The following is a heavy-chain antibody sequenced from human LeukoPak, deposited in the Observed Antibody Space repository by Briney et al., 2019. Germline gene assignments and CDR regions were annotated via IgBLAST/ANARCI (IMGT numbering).Heavy chain of an antibody. CDR2: SYYNGNT. D-gene: IGHD3-10*01. J-gene: IGHJ6*03. CDR3: ARAYGSGSYYLMGYYYMDV. V-gene: IGHV4-59*01. CDR1: GGSITNYY. Sequence: PSETLSLTCTVSGGSITNYYWSWIRQPPGKGLEWIGFSYYNGNTNYNPSLKSRVTISVDMSKNQFSLSLRSVTAADTAVYYCARAYGSGSYYLMGYYYMDVWGKGTTVTISS.